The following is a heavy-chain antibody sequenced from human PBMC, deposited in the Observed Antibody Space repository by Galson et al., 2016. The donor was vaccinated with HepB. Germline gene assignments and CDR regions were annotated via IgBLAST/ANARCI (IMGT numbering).Heavy chain of an antibody. J-gene: IGHJ3*02. V-gene: IGHV3-21*01. Sequence: SLRLSCAASGFTFSSYSMNWVRQAPGKGLEWVSSISSSSRYIYYADSLMGRFTISRDNAKNSLYLQMNSLRAEDTAVYYCATYVDAFDIWGQGTMVTVSS. D-gene: IGHD2-8*01. CDR2: ISSSSRYI. CDR1: GFTFSSYS. CDR3: ATYVDAFDI.